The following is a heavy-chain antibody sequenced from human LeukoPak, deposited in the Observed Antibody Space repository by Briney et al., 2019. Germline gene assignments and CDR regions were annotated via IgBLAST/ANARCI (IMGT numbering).Heavy chain of an antibody. V-gene: IGHV1-18*01. J-gene: IGHJ4*02. CDR2: ISTYNDKK. Sequence: ASVKVSCKASGYRFNTHGISWVRQAPGQGLEWMGWISTYNDKKDYAQKFQGRVTMTTDTSTTTAYLELGSLRSDDTAVYYCARHSGSDAVDYWGQGTLVTVSS. CDR3: ARHSGSDAVDY. D-gene: IGHD1-26*01. CDR1: GYRFNTHG.